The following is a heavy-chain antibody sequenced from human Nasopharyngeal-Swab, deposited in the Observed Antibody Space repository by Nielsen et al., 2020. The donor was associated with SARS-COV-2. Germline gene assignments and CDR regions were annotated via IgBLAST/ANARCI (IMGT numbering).Heavy chain of an antibody. J-gene: IGHJ4*02. Sequence: GESLKISCAASGFTFSSHWMHWVRQAPGKGLVWVSRISEDGSITTYADSVKGRFTISRDNAKNTLFLQMQSLRVDDTAIYYCASQLGHPDSWGQGTLVTVSS. CDR2: ISEDGSIT. V-gene: IGHV3-74*01. CDR1: GFTFSSHW. D-gene: IGHD2-2*01. CDR3: ASQLGHPDS.